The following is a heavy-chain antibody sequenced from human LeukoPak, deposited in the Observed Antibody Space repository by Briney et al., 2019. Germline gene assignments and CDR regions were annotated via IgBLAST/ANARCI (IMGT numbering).Heavy chain of an antibody. V-gene: IGHV3-21*04. Sequence: GGSLRLSCAASGFTFSSYSMNWVRQAPGKGLEWVSSISSGSSYIYYADSVKGRFTISRDNSKNTLYLQMNSLRAEDTAVYYCAKPERIAARPYWFDPWGQGTLVTVSS. D-gene: IGHD6-6*01. J-gene: IGHJ5*02. CDR1: GFTFSSYS. CDR2: ISSGSSYI. CDR3: AKPERIAARPYWFDP.